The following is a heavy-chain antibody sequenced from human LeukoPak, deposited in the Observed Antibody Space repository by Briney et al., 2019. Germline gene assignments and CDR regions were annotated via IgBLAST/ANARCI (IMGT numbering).Heavy chain of an antibody. CDR1: GYTFTGYY. J-gene: IGHJ5*02. CDR3: ARDGRHRYYYDSSGFYGSWFDP. CDR2: ISPNSGGT. D-gene: IGHD3-22*01. V-gene: IGHV1-2*02. Sequence: GASVKVSCKASGYTFTGYYMHWVRQAPGQGLEWMGWISPNSGGTNYAQKFQGRVTMTTDTSTTTAYMELRSLRSDDTAVYYCARDGRHRYYYDSSGFYGSWFDPWGQGTLVTVSS.